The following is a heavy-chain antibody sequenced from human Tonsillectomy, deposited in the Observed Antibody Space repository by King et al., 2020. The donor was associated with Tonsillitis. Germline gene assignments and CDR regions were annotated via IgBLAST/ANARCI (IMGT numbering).Heavy chain of an antibody. D-gene: IGHD3-16*01. CDR2: IIPIFGTA. J-gene: IGHJ6*02. CDR1: GGTFSSYA. Sequence: QLVQSGAEVKKPGSSVKVSCKASGGTFSSYAISWVRQAPGQGLEWMGGIIPIFGTANYAQKFQGRVTITADESTSTGYMELSSLRSEDTAVYYCARSERLYYYVWSKFGYYYSGMDVWGQGTTVTVSS. CDR3: ARSERLYYYVWSKFGYYYSGMDV. V-gene: IGHV1-69*12.